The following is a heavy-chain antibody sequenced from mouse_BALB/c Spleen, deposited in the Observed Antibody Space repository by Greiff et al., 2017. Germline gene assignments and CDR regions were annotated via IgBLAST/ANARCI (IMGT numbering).Heavy chain of an antibody. V-gene: IGHV2-6-7*01. D-gene: IGHD2-4*01. Sequence: VQLQQSGPGLVAPSQSLSITCTVSGFSLTGYGVNWVRQPPGKGLEWLGMIWGDGSTDYNSALKSRLSISKDNSKSQVFLKMNSLQTDDTARYYCARDWDYDYDRGTWFAYWGQGTLVTVSA. CDR3: ARDWDYDYDRGTWFAY. J-gene: IGHJ3*01. CDR2: IWGDGST. CDR1: GFSLTGYG.